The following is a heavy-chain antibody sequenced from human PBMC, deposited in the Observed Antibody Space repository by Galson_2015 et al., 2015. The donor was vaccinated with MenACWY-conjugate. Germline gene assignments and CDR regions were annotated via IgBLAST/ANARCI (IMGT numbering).Heavy chain of an antibody. D-gene: IGHD6-13*01. V-gene: IGHV1-69*13. J-gene: IGHJ6*03. CDR1: GYTFTSYT. Sequence: SVKVSCKASGYTFTSYTINWVRQAPGQGLEWMGGIIPIFGTANYAQKFQGRVTITADESTSTAYMELSSLRSEDTAVYYCARRAAGTSYYYYMDVWGKGTTVTVSS. CDR3: ARRAAGTSYYYYMDV. CDR2: IIPIFGTA.